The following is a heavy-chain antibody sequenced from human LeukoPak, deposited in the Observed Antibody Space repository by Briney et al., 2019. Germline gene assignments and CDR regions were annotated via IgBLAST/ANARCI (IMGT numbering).Heavy chain of an antibody. CDR1: GGSISSGGYY. J-gene: IGHJ3*02. V-gene: IGHV4-30-2*01. CDR3: ASITMPRPNAFDI. D-gene: IGHD3-10*01. CDR2: IYHSGST. Sequence: SETLSLTCTVSGGSISSGGYYWSWIRQPPGKGLEWIGYIYHSGSTYYNPSLKSRVTISVDRSKNQFSLKLSSVTAADTAVYYCASITMPRPNAFDIWGQGTMVTVSS.